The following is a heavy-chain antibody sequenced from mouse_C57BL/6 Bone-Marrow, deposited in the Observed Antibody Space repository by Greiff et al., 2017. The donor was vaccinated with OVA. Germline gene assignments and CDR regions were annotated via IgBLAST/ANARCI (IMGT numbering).Heavy chain of an antibody. J-gene: IGHJ2*01. CDR2: IDPSDSYT. V-gene: IGHV1-50*01. D-gene: IGHD1-1*01. CDR3: ARFDYYGSSSFDY. CDR1: GYTFTSYW. Sequence: QVQLQQPGAELVKPGASVKLSCKASGYTFTSYWMQWVKQRPGQGLEWIGEIDPSDSYTNYNQKFKGKATLTVDTSSSTAYIQLSSLTSEDSAVYYCARFDYYGSSSFDYWGQGTTLTVSS.